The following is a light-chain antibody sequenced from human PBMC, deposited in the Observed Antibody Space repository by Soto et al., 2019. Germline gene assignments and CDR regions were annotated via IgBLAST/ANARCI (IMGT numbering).Light chain of an antibody. CDR1: SSDVGTYIY. J-gene: IGLJ2*01. V-gene: IGLV2-14*01. CDR2: EVG. CDR3: SSYTSSNTAV. Sequence: QSVLTQPASVSGSPGQSITISCTGTSSDVGTYIYVSWYLQHPGKAPKLLIYEVGNRPSGVSDRFSGSKSGNTASLTISGLQAEDEADYYCSSYTSSNTAVFGGGTQLTVL.